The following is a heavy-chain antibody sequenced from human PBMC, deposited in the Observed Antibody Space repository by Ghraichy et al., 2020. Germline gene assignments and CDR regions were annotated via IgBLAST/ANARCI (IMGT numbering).Heavy chain of an antibody. Sequence: SETLSLTCAVYGVSFSGYYWSWIRQPPGKGLEWIGEINHSGSTNYNPSLKSRVTISVDTSKNQFSLKLSSVTAADTAVYYCAKPRAGYYGMDVWGQGTTVTVSS. V-gene: IGHV4-34*01. CDR1: GVSFSGYY. J-gene: IGHJ6*02. CDR3: AKPRAGYYGMDV. CDR2: INHSGST.